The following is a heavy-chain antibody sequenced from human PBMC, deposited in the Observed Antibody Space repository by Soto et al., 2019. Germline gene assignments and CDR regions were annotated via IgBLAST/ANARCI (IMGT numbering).Heavy chain of an antibody. CDR1: GGSISSGGYS. D-gene: IGHD1-26*01. V-gene: IGHV4-30-2*01. Sequence: SETLSLTCAVSGGSISSGGYSWSWIRQPPGKGLEWIGYIYHSGSTYYNPSLKSRVTISVDTSKNQFSLTVTSVTADDTAVYYCARDIPRGASYLDNWGQGTLVTVSS. CDR2: IYHSGST. CDR3: ARDIPRGASYLDN. J-gene: IGHJ4*02.